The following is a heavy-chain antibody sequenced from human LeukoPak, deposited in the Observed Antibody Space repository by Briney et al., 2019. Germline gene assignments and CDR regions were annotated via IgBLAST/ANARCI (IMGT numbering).Heavy chain of an antibody. CDR3: ARCRWELLHGFDY. J-gene: IGHJ4*02. Sequence: SETLSLTCTVSGGSISSSSYYWGWIRQPPGKGLEWIGKIYHSGSTNYNPSLKSRVTISIEKSKNQFSLNLSSVTAADTAVYYCARCRWELLHGFDYWGQGTLVTVSS. V-gene: IGHV4-39*07. D-gene: IGHD1-26*01. CDR1: GGSISSSSYY. CDR2: IYHSGST.